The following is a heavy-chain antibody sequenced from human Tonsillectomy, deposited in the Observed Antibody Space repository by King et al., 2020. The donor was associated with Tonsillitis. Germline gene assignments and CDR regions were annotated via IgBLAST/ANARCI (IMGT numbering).Heavy chain of an antibody. CDR1: GGSISSYF. D-gene: IGHD4-23*01. CDR2: MYYSGST. Sequence: QLQESGPGLVKPSETLSLTCTVSGGSISSYFWSWIRQPPGKGLECIGYMYYSGSTNYNPSLKSRVTISIDTSKNQFSLKVSSVTAADTAVYYCSGLASGNSANAFYIWGQGTMVTVSS. CDR3: SGLASGNSANAFYI. V-gene: IGHV4-59*08. J-gene: IGHJ3*02.